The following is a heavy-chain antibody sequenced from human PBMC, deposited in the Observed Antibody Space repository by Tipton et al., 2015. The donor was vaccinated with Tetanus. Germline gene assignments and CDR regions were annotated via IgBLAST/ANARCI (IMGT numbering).Heavy chain of an antibody. V-gene: IGHV3-9*01. J-gene: IGHJ3*01. CDR3: ARAVRGRDVFDL. CDR1: GFTFQDYA. CDR2: LSGSGGSK. D-gene: IGHD3-10*01. Sequence: RSLRLSCAASGFTFQDYAIHWVRQVRGKGLEWVAALSGSGGSKVYADSVKGRFTISRDNANKSLYVQMDSLRPEDTALYYCARAVRGRDVFDLWSQGTMVIVSS.